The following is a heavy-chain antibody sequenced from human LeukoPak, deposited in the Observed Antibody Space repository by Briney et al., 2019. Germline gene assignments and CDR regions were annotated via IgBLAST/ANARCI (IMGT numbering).Heavy chain of an antibody. CDR2: ISAYNGNT. CDR1: GYTFSSYG. J-gene: IGHJ6*02. CDR3: ARACGYCSSTSSPYYYYYGMDV. Sequence: ASVKVSCKPSGYTFSSYGISWVRQAPGQGLEWMGWISAYNGNTNYAQKLQGRVTMTTDTSTSTAYMELRSLRSDDTAVYYCARACGYCSSTSSPYYYYYGMDVWGQGTTVTVSS. D-gene: IGHD2-2*03. V-gene: IGHV1-18*01.